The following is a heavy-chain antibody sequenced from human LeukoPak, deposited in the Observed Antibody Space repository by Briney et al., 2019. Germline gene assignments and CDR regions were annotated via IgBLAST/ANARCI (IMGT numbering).Heavy chain of an antibody. V-gene: IGHV3-23*03. D-gene: IGHD3-10*01. Sequence: GGSLRLSCAASGFTFSSYGMSWVRQAPGKGLEWVSVIYSGGSTYYADSVKGRFTISRDNSKNTLYLQMDSLRAEDTAAYYCAKDLSGYYYMDVWGKGTTVTVSS. CDR3: AKDLSGYYYMDV. CDR2: IYSGGST. J-gene: IGHJ6*03. CDR1: GFTFSSYG.